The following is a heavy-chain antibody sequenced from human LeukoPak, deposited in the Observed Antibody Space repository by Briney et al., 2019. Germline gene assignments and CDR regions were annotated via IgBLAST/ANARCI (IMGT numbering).Heavy chain of an antibody. J-gene: IGHJ5*02. CDR3: ANQQWLGSEGWFDP. V-gene: IGHV4-39*07. CDR1: GGSISSSSYY. D-gene: IGHD6-19*01. CDR2: IYYSGST. Sequence: SETLSLTCTVSGGSISSSSYYWGWIRQPPGKGLEWIGSIYYSGSTYYNPSLKSRVTISVDTSKNQFSLKLSSVTAADTAVYFCANQQWLGSEGWFDPWGQGTLVTVSS.